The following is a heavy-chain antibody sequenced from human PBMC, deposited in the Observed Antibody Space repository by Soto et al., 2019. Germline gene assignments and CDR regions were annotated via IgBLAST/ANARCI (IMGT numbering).Heavy chain of an antibody. CDR3: ARYNWGAMGAFDI. D-gene: IGHD1-1*01. Sequence: SETLSLTCTVSGGSISSYYWSWIRQPPGKGLEWIGYIYYSGSTNYNPSLKSRVTISVDTSKNQFSLKLSSVTAADTAVYYCARYNWGAMGAFDIWGQGTMVTVS. CDR2: IYYSGST. J-gene: IGHJ3*02. CDR1: GGSISSYY. V-gene: IGHV4-59*01.